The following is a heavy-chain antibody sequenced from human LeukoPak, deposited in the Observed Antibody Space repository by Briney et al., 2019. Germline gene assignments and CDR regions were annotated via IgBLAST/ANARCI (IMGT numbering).Heavy chain of an antibody. CDR3: ARHPPQLLWFGEGWFDP. CDR2: MYYSGST. V-gene: IGHV4-59*08. J-gene: IGHJ5*02. D-gene: IGHD3-10*01. Sequence: SETLSLTCTVSGGSISIYYWSWIRQSPGKGLEWIGYMYYSGSTNYNPSLKSRVTISVDTSKNQFSLKLSSVTAADTAMYYCARHPPQLLWFGEGWFDPWGQGTLVTVSS. CDR1: GGSISIYY.